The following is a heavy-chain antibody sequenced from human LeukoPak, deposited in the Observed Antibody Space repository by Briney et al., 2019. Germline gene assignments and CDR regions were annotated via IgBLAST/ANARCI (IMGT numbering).Heavy chain of an antibody. J-gene: IGHJ3*02. CDR2: ISYDGSNK. V-gene: IGHV3-30-3*01. D-gene: IGHD2-21*01. CDR1: GFTFSSYA. Sequence: PGRSLRLSCAASGFTFSSYAMHWVRQAPGKGLEWVAVISYDGSNKYYADSVKGRFTISRDNSKNTLYLQMNSLRAEDTAVYYCARLESVVLGDAFDIWGQGTMVTVSS. CDR3: ARLESVVLGDAFDI.